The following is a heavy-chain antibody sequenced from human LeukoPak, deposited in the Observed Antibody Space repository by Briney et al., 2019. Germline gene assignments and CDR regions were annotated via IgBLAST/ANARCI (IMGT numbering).Heavy chain of an antibody. J-gene: IGHJ4*02. CDR1: GFTFSSYG. CDR3: AKDGSKHYYDSSGLFPTFDY. Sequence: GGSLRLSCAASGFTFSSYGMSWVRQAPGKGLEWVSAISGSGGSTYYADSVKGRFTISRDNSKNTLYLQMNSLRAEDTAVYYCAKDGSKHYYDSSGLFPTFDYWGQGNLVTVSS. V-gene: IGHV3-23*01. D-gene: IGHD3-22*01. CDR2: ISGSGGST.